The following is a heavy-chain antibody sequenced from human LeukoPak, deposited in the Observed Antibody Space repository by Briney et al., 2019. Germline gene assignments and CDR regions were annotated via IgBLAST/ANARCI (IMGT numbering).Heavy chain of an antibody. CDR3: ARGVYCSSTSCYFRYYYYYMDV. CDR2: IYTSGST. V-gene: IGHV4-4*07. Sequence: SETLSLTCTVSGGSISSYYWSWIRQPAGKGLEWIGRIYTSGSTNYNPSLKSRVTMSVDTSKNQFSLKLSSVTAADTAVYYCARGVYCSSTSCYFRYYYYYMDVWGKGTTVTVSS. CDR1: GGSISSYY. D-gene: IGHD2-2*01. J-gene: IGHJ6*03.